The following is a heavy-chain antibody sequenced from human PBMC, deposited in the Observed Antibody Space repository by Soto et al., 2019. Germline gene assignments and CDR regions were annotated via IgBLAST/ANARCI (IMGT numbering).Heavy chain of an antibody. D-gene: IGHD5-12*01. Sequence: ASVKVSCKASGYTFTNYDINWVRQATGQGLEWMGWMNPKSGNTGYAQHFQGRLTMTRSTSISTAYMELSSLRSEDTAVYYCVRVYDEIDYWGQGTLVTVSS. J-gene: IGHJ4*02. CDR2: MNPKSGNT. CDR3: VRVYDEIDY. V-gene: IGHV1-8*01. CDR1: GYTFTNYD.